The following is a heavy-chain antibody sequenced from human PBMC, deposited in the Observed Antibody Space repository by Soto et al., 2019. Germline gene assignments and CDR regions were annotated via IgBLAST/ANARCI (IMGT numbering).Heavy chain of an antibody. CDR2: IYCSGTT. J-gene: IGHJ5*02. CDR1: GGSISSGGYY. V-gene: IGHV4-31*03. Sequence: SETLSLTCTVSGGSISSGGYYWSWIRQYPGKGLDWIGYIYCSGTTYYNPSLKSRVTISLDTSKNQFSLKLSSVTAADMAVYYCARGRGVGNWFDPWGQGTLVTVSS. CDR3: ARGRGVGNWFDP. D-gene: IGHD1-26*01.